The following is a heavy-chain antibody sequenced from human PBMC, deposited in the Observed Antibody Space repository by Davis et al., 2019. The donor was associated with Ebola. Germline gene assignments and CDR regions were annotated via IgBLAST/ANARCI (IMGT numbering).Heavy chain of an antibody. D-gene: IGHD3-3*01. J-gene: IGHJ6*03. CDR2: IYYSGST. CDR3: ARGPGVVITYYYYYYMDV. CDR1: GGSISSYY. Sequence: ETLSLTCTVSGGSISSYYWSWIRQPPGKGLEWIGYIYYSGSTNYNPSLKSRVTTSVDTSKNQFSLKLSSVTAADTAVYYCARGPGVVITYYYYYYMDVWGKGTTVTVSS. V-gene: IGHV4-59*01.